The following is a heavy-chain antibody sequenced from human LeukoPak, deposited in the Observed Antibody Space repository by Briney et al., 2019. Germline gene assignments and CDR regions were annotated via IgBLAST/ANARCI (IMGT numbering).Heavy chain of an antibody. CDR1: GYSISSGYY. CDR3: ARDTTYYYDSSGYNYAFDI. D-gene: IGHD3-22*01. V-gene: IGHV4-38-2*02. CDR2: IYHSGST. Sequence: LETLSLTCTVSGYSISSGYYWGWIRQPPGKGLEWIGSIYHSGSTYYNPSLKSRVTISVDTSKNQFSLKLSSVTAADTAVYYCARDTTYYYDSSGYNYAFDIWGQGTMVTVSS. J-gene: IGHJ3*02.